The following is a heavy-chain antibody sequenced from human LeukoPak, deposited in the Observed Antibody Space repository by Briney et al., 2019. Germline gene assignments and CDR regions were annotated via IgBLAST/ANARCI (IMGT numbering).Heavy chain of an antibody. CDR3: ARDLFRWGGAFDI. CDR2: IWYDGSNK. D-gene: IGHD3-16*01. V-gene: IGHV3-33*01. CDR1: GFTFSSYG. J-gene: IGHJ3*02. Sequence: PGGSLGLSCAASGFTFSSYGMHWVRQAPGKGLEWVAVIWYDGSNKYYADSVKGRFTISRDNSKNTLYLQMNSQRAEDTAVYYCARDLFRWGGAFDIWGQGTMVTVSS.